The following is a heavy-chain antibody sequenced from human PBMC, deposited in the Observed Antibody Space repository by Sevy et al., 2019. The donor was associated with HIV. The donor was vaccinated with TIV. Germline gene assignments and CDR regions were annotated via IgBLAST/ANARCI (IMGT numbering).Heavy chain of an antibody. J-gene: IGHJ6*02. D-gene: IGHD3-3*01. CDR3: ASLRITIFGVVTLGMDV. CDR2: ISSSGSTI. CDR1: GFTFSSYE. V-gene: IGHV3-48*03. Sequence: GGSLRLSCAASGFTFSSYEMNWVRQAPGKGLEWVSYISSSGSTIYYADSVKGRFTISRDNAKNSLYLQMNSLRAEDTAAYYCASLRITIFGVVTLGMDVWGQGTTVTVSS.